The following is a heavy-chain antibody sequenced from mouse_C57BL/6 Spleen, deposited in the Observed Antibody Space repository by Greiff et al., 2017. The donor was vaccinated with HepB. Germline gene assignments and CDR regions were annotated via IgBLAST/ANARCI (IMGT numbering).Heavy chain of an antibody. CDR1: GYTFTDYY. J-gene: IGHJ2*01. V-gene: IGHV1-26*01. D-gene: IGHD1-1*01. Sequence: VQLQQSGPELVKPGASVKISCKASGYTFTDYYMNWVKQSHGKSLEWIGDINPNNGGTSYNQKFKGKATLTVDKSSSTAYMELRSLTSEDSAVYYCARWGYGSSRAYWGQGTTLTVSS. CDR3: ARWGYGSSRAY. CDR2: INPNNGGT.